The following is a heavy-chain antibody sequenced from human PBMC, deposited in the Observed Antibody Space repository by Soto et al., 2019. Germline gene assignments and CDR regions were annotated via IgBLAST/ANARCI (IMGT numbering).Heavy chain of an antibody. V-gene: IGHV4-61*01. Sequence: SETLSLTCVVSGDAVSSVNFYWSWIRQPPGKGLEWIGHLYHNGRTKYSPSLKSRVTISADMSKNQFSLKLNSVTAADTAVYYCARDRVISGATFEYWGPGTLVTVSS. CDR2: LYHNGRT. J-gene: IGHJ4*02. CDR3: ARDRVISGATFEY. D-gene: IGHD2-2*01. CDR1: GDAVSSVNFY.